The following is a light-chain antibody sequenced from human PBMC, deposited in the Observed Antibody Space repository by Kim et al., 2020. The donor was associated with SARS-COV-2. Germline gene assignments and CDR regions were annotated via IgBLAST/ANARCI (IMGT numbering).Light chain of an antibody. CDR2: VAS. CDR1: QDIGSL. V-gene: IGKV1-6*01. Sequence: ASVGDRVTFTCRASQDIGSLLGWYQQKPGKAPKLLIYVASTLQSGVPSRFSGSGSGTDFTLTIRSLQPEDFATYYCLQYNTYPWTSGQGTKVDIK. CDR3: LQYNTYPWT. J-gene: IGKJ1*01.